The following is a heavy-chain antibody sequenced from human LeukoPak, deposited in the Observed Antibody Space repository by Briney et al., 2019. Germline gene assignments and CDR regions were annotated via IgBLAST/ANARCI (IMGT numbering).Heavy chain of an antibody. V-gene: IGHV3-23*01. CDR1: GFTFNNYA. CDR3: VKEPPRHFDC. Sequence: GGSLRLSCAASGFTFNNYAMNWVRQAPGKGLEWVSVISGSGGTTYYADSVKGRFTISRDSSKNTLYLQMNSLRAEETAVYYCVKEPPRHFDCWGQGTLVTVSS. CDR2: ISGSGGTT. J-gene: IGHJ4*02.